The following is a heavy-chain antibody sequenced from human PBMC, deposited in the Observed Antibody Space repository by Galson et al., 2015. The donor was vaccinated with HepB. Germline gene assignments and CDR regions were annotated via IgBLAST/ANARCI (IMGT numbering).Heavy chain of an antibody. CDR2: ISGTGAGK. V-gene: IGHV3-23*01. Sequence: SLRLSCAASGFLFSTYAISWVRQTPGQGLEWVSGISGTGAGKYYADSVKGQFTISRDNSNNMVFLQMSSPRVEDTAVYYCARESMYYDSRDPPYIDYWGQGALVTVSS. J-gene: IGHJ4*02. CDR1: GFLFSTYA. D-gene: IGHD3-22*01. CDR3: ARESMYYDSRDPPYIDY.